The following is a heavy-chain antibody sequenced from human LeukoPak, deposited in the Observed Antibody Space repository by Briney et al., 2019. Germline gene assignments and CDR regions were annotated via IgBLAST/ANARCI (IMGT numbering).Heavy chain of an antibody. CDR1: GFTFSDYA. D-gene: IGHD2-8*01. V-gene: IGHV3-23*01. Sequence: GGSLRLSCAASGFTFSDYAMSWVRQAPGKGLEWVAAISDSGSDAYYADSVKGRFTISSDNSKNTLYLQMNSLRAEDTAIYYCAKRGTKGSGYFDYWGQGTLVTVSS. J-gene: IGHJ4*02. CDR3: AKRGTKGSGYFDY. CDR2: ISDSGSDA.